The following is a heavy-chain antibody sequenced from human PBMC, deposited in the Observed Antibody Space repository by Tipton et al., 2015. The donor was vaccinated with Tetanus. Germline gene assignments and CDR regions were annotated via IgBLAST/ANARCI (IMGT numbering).Heavy chain of an antibody. J-gene: IGHJ4*02. CDR3: ARGLPRAPFYFPY. Sequence: TLSLTCTVSGASINAGGYLWTWVRQHPGKGLEWIGNICYTAHNSYNSTLDSRVSISVDTSKNQCSLRLTSVTAADSGVYFCARGLPRAPFYFPYWGQGKQVFVSS. D-gene: IGHD3-10*01. CDR1: GASINAGGYL. CDR2: ICYTAHN. V-gene: IGHV4-31*03.